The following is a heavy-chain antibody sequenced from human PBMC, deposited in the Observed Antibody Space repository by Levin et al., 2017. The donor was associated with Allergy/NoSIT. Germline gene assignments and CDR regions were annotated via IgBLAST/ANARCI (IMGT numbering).Heavy chain of an antibody. J-gene: IGHJ6*02. D-gene: IGHD3-9*01. CDR1: GGSFSDYN. V-gene: IGHV4-34*01. CDR2: INHSGST. CDR3: ARVRVILTGYYRGSQASFYYGMDV. Sequence: SQTLSLTCAVYGGSFSDYNWSWIRQPPGKGLQWIGEINHSGSTNYTPSLKSRVTILVDTSKNQISLKLSSATAADTAVYYCARVRVILTGYYRGSQASFYYGMDVWGQGTTVTVSS.